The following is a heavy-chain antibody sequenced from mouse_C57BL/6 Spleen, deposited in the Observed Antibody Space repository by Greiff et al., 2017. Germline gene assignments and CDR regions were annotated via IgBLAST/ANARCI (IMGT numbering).Heavy chain of an antibody. CDR1: GYTSTSYW. V-gene: IGHV1-64*01. CDR2: IHPNSGST. CDR3: ARAYGSSYWYFDV. D-gene: IGHD1-1*01. J-gene: IGHJ1*03. Sequence: VQLQQPGAELVKPGASVKLSCKASGYTSTSYWMHWVKQRPGQGLEWIGMIHPNSGSTNYNEKFKSKATLTVDKSSSTAYMQLSSLTSEDSAVYYCARAYGSSYWYFDVWGTGTTVTVSS.